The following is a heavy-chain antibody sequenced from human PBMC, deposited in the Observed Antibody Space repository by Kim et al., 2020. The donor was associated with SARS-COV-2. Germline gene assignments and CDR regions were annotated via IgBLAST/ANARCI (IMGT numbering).Heavy chain of an antibody. D-gene: IGHD3-10*01. V-gene: IGHV1-8*01. J-gene: IGHJ6*02. Sequence: QKCQGRVTMTRNTSISTAYMELSSLRSEDTAVYYCARVLGSYYYYYGMDVWGQGTTVTVSS. CDR3: ARVLGSYYYYYGMDV.